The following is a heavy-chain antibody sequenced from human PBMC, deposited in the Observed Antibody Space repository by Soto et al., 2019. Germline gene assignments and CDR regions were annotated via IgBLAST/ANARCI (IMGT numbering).Heavy chain of an antibody. Sequence: QVQLVQSGAEVKKPGSSVKVSCKASGGTFSSYTISWVRQAPGQGLEWMGRIIPILGIANYAQKFQGRVTITXXKXTXXAYMELSSLRSEDTAVYYCARGSHYYDSSGPQGNYWGQGTLVTVSS. CDR3: ARGSHYYDSSGPQGNY. V-gene: IGHV1-69*02. J-gene: IGHJ4*02. D-gene: IGHD3-22*01. CDR1: GGTFSSYT. CDR2: IIPILGIA.